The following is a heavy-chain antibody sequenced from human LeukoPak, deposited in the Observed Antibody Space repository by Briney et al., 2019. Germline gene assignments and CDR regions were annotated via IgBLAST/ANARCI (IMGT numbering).Heavy chain of an antibody. CDR3: ARPRGNVEMATNPFDY. V-gene: IGHV3-30*02. D-gene: IGHD5-24*01. J-gene: IGHJ4*02. CDR1: GFTFSSYG. Sequence: GSLRLSCAASGFTFSSYGMHWVRQAPGKGLEWVAFIRYDGSNKYYADSVKGRFTISRDNSKNTLYLQMNSLRVEDTAVYYCARPRGNVEMATNPFDYWGQGTLVTVSS. CDR2: IRYDGSNK.